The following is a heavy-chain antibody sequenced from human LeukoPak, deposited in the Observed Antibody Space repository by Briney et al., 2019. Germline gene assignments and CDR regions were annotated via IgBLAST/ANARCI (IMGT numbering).Heavy chain of an antibody. Sequence: QAGGSLRLSCAASGFTFSSYEMNWVRQAPGKGLEWVSYISSSGSTIYYADSVKGRFTISRDNAKNSLYLQMNGLRADARAVYSGAREKRGGKPFNYGGQGTLVTVSS. V-gene: IGHV3-48*03. CDR1: GFTFSSYE. J-gene: IGHJ4*02. CDR2: ISSSGSTI. CDR3: AREKRGGKPFNY. D-gene: IGHD3-10*01.